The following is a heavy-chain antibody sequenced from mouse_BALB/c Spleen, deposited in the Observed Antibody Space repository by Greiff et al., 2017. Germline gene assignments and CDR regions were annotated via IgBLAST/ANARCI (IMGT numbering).Heavy chain of an antibody. CDR3: TRRADYYGSSPFAY. D-gene: IGHD1-1*01. CDR1: GYTFTSYY. Sequence: VQLQQSGAELVKPGASVKLSCKASGYTFTSYYMYWVKQRPGQGLEWIGEINPSNGGTNFNEKFKSKATLTVDKSSSTAYMQLSSLTSEDSAVYYCTRRADYYGSSPFAYWGQGTLVTVSA. V-gene: IGHV1S81*02. J-gene: IGHJ3*01. CDR2: INPSNGGT.